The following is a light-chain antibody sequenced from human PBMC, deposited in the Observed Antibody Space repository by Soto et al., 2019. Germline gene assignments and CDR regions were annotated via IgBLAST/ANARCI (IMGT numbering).Light chain of an antibody. CDR1: QSISSY. CDR2: DAS. V-gene: IGKV3-11*01. Sequence: EIVLTPSPAALSLYPGERATLSCRASQSISSYLAWYQQKPDQAPRLLIYDASNRATGIPARFSGSGSGTDFTLTISSLEPEDFAVYYCHQRSTWPFTFGPGTKVDTK. CDR3: HQRSTWPFT. J-gene: IGKJ3*01.